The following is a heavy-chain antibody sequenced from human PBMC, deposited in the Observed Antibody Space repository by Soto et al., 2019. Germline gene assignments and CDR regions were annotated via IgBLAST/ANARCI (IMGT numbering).Heavy chain of an antibody. CDR1: GYTFTSYG. CDR3: ATGSFTSTGGRIGYHYNAMDV. Sequence: SVTVSCKASGYTFTSYGISWVRQAPGQGLEWMGGIIPIFGPANFAKKFQGRVTITADESTTTAYMELSTLTSEDTAVYYCATGSFTSTGGRIGYHYNAMDVWGQGTTVTVSS. CDR2: IIPIFGPA. D-gene: IGHD1-1*01. V-gene: IGHV1-69*01. J-gene: IGHJ6*02.